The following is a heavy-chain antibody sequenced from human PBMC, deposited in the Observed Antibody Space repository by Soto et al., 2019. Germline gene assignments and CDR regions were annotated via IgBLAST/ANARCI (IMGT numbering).Heavy chain of an antibody. CDR1: GFTFSSHA. CDR3: AKVVSSSWTGFDY. CDR2: IGGGGSSI. D-gene: IGHD6-13*01. V-gene: IGHV3-23*01. Sequence: GGSLRLSCAASGFTFSSHAMTWVRQAPGTGLEWVSTIGGGGSSIFYADSVKGRFTISRDNSKNTLYLQMNSLRAEDTAVYYCAKVVSSSWTGFDYWGQGTLVTVSS. J-gene: IGHJ4*02.